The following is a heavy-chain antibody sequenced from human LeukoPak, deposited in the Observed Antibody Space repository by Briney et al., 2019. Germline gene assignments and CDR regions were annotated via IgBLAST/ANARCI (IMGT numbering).Heavy chain of an antibody. J-gene: IGHJ6*02. V-gene: IGHV1-8*01. CDR2: MNPNSGNT. Sequence: ASVKVSCKASGYTFTSYDINWVRQATGQGLEWMGWMNPNSGNTGYAQKFQGRVTMTRNTSISTAYMELSSLRSEDTAVYYCAVVAAAILGEVYYYGRDVWGQGTTVTVSS. CDR3: AVVAAAILGEVYYYGRDV. CDR1: GYTFTSYD. D-gene: IGHD2-2*02.